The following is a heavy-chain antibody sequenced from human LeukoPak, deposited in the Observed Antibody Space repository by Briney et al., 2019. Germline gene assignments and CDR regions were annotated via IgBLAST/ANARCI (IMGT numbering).Heavy chain of an antibody. CDR3: ARDSIGAYGSGGYSHYFDY. CDR1: GFTFSSYG. J-gene: IGHJ4*02. D-gene: IGHD3-10*01. CDR2: IWYDGSNK. Sequence: GGSLRLSCAASGFTFSSYGMHWVRQAPGKGLKWVAVIWYDGSNKYYADSVKGRFTISRDNSKNTLYLQMNSLRAEDTAVYYCARDSIGAYGSGGYSHYFDYWGQGTLVTVSS. V-gene: IGHV3-33*01.